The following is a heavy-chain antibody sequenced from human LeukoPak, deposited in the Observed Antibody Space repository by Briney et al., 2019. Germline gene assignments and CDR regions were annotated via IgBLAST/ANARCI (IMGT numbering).Heavy chain of an antibody. J-gene: IGHJ4*02. V-gene: IGHV1-18*01. Sequence: GASVKVSCKVSGYTLTELSMHWVRQAPGQGLEWMGWISAYNGNTNYAQKLQGRVTMTTDTSTSTAYMELRSLRSDDTAVYYCARAGYCSSTSCYRGWGFDYWGQGTLVTVSS. CDR3: ARAGYCSSTSCYRGWGFDY. CDR1: GYTLTELS. CDR2: ISAYNGNT. D-gene: IGHD2-2*03.